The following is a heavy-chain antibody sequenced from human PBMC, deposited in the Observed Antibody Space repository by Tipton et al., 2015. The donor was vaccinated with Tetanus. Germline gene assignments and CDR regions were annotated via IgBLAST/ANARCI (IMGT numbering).Heavy chain of an antibody. J-gene: IGHJ4*02. CDR3: ARLHLRTFASSSDF. CDR1: GHSFTKYW. D-gene: IGHD6-6*01. Sequence: QSGAEVKKPGESLKISCKGSGHSFTKYWIAWVRQLPGKGLEWMGLIYPDDSDTRYSPSFQGQVTISADRSLRTAYLQWSSLKASDTAMYYCARLHLRTFASSSDFWGQGSLVNVSS. V-gene: IGHV5-51*01. CDR2: IYPDDSDT.